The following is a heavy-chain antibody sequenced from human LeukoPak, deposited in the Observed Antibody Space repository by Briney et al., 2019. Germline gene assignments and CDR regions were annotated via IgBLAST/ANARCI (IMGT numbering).Heavy chain of an antibody. CDR3: ARGYYDFWSGYTHYFDC. V-gene: IGHV1-18*01. CDR2: ISAYNGNT. Sequence: GASVKVSCKASGYTFTSYGISWVRQAPGQGLEWMGWISAYNGNTNYAQKLQGRVTMTTDTSTSTAYMELRSLRSDDTAVYYCARGYYDFWSGYTHYFDCWGQGTLVTVSS. D-gene: IGHD3-3*01. CDR1: GYTFTSYG. J-gene: IGHJ4*02.